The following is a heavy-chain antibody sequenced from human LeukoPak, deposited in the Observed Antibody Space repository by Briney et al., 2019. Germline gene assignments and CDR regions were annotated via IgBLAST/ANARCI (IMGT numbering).Heavy chain of an antibody. Sequence: GGSLRLSCSTSGFTFGDYALSWFRQAPGKGLEWVGFIRSKVYGGTTEYAASVKGRVIISRDDSESIAYLQMNSLKIEDTAMYYCSRVSTSGSYGRFDALHIWSQGTMVTVSS. D-gene: IGHD6-19*01. J-gene: IGHJ3*02. CDR3: SRVSTSGSYGRFDALHI. CDR1: GFTFGDYA. CDR2: IRSKVYGGTT. V-gene: IGHV3-49*03.